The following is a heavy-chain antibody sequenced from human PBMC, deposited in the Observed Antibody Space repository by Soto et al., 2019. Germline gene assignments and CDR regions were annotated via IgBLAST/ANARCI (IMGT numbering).Heavy chain of an antibody. V-gene: IGHV1-24*01. CDR1: GYTLTELS. Sequence: SVKVSCQVSGYTLTELSMHWVRQAPGKGLEWMGGFDPEDGETIYAQKFQGRVTMTEDTSTDTAYMELSSLRSEDTAVYYCATDPPTYYYDSSGYYNFDYWGQGTLVTVSS. CDR2: FDPEDGET. D-gene: IGHD3-22*01. CDR3: ATDPPTYYYDSSGYYNFDY. J-gene: IGHJ4*02.